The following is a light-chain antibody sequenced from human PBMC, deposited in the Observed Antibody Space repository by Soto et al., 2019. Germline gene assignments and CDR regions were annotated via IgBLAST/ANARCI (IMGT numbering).Light chain of an antibody. J-gene: IGKJ5*01. CDR3: QQYNNWPPIT. V-gene: IGKV3-15*01. Sequence: EIMMTQSPATLSVSPGERATLSCRASQSVRNNLAWYQQKPGQPPRLLIYYASTRATGIPARFSGSGSGTEFTLTISSLQSEDSALYYCQQYNNWPPITFGQGTRLEIK. CDR1: QSVRNN. CDR2: YAS.